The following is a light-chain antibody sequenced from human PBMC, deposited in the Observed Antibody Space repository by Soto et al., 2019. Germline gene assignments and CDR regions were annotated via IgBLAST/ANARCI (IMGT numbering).Light chain of an antibody. CDR3: ATWDSSLRGVV. CDR1: SSNIGNNY. Sequence: QSVLTQPPSVSAAPGQKVTISCSGSSSNIGNNYVSWYQQLPGTAPKVLIYGDNSRPSGIPDRFSGSKSGTSATLGITGLQTGDEADYYCATWDSSLRGVVFGGGTKVTVL. V-gene: IGLV1-51*01. J-gene: IGLJ2*01. CDR2: GDN.